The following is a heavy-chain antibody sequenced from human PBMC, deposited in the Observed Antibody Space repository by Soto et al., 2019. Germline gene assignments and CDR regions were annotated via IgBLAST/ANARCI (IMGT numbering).Heavy chain of an antibody. CDR3: AEEPSENWFDP. V-gene: IGHV1-58*01. Sequence: SALVSSKASAFTFISCAVQWVRQARGQRREWIGWIVVGSGNTNYAQKFQEKVTITRDMSTSTAYLELSSLRSEDTAVYYCAEEPSENWFDPWGQGTLVTGSS. CDR2: IVVGSGNT. J-gene: IGHJ5*01. CDR1: AFTFISCA.